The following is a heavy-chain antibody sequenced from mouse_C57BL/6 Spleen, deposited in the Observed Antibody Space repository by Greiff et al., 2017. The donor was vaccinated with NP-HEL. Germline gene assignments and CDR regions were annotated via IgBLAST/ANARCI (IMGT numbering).Heavy chain of an antibody. CDR2: IRSKSNNYAT. V-gene: IGHV10-1*01. J-gene: IGHJ4*01. CDR3: VRHQAKRAMDH. Sequence: EVRLVESGGGLVQPKGSLKLSCAASGFSFNTYAMNWVRQAPGKGLEWVARIRSKSNNYATYYADSVKDRFTISRDDSESMLYLQMNNLKTEDTAMYSCVRHQAKRAMDHWGQGTSVTVSS. D-gene: IGHD3-2*02. CDR1: GFSFNTYA.